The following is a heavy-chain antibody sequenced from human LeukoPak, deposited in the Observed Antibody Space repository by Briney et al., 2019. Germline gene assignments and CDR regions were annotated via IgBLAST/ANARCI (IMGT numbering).Heavy chain of an antibody. Sequence: SETLSLTCTVSGGSISSYYWSWIRQSPGKGLEWIGYIYYSGSTNYNPSLKSRVTISVDTSKNQFSLKLSSVTAADTAVYYCASGGGNGLRDYWGQGTLVTVSS. V-gene: IGHV4-59*08. D-gene: IGHD2-8*01. CDR3: ASGGGNGLRDY. CDR1: GGSISSYY. J-gene: IGHJ4*02. CDR2: IYYSGST.